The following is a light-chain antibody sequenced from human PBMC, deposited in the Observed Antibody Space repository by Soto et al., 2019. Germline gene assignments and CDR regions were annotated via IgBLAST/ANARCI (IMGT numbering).Light chain of an antibody. CDR2: EVT. Sequence: QSVLTQPPSASGSPGQSVTISCTGTSSDVGGYDYVSWYQHHPGKAPKLMIYEVTKRPSGVPDRFSASKSGNTASLTVSGLQAEDEANYFCTSYAGSNNHVIFGGGTQLTVL. J-gene: IGLJ2*01. V-gene: IGLV2-8*01. CDR3: TSYAGSNNHVI. CDR1: SSDVGGYDY.